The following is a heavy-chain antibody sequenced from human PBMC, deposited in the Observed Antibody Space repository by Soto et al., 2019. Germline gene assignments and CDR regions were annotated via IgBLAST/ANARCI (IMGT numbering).Heavy chain of an antibody. J-gene: IGHJ5*02. CDR1: GFTFSSYS. CDR3: ARDDMDSSGWYGAAP. D-gene: IGHD6-19*01. CDR2: ISSSSSTI. V-gene: IGHV3-48*01. Sequence: GGSLRLSCAASGFTFSSYSMNWVRQAPGKGLEWVSYISSSSSTIYYADSVKGRFTISRDNAKNSLYLQMNSLRAEDTAVYYCARDDMDSSGWYGAAPWGQGTLVTVSS.